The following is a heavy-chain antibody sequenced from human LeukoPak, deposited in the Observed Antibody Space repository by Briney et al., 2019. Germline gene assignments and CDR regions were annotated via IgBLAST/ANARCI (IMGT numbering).Heavy chain of an antibody. J-gene: IGHJ5*02. V-gene: IGHV1-69*13. CDR3: ARSYCSSTSCSCSPNWFDA. CDR1: GGTFSSYA. CDR2: IIPIVGTA. Sequence: SMKLSCKASGGTFSSYAISWVRQAPGQGLEWIGGIIPIVGTANYAQKLQGRVTITADESTSTAYMELSSLRSEDTAVYYCARSYCSSTSCSCSPNWFDAWGQGTLVTVS. D-gene: IGHD2-2*01.